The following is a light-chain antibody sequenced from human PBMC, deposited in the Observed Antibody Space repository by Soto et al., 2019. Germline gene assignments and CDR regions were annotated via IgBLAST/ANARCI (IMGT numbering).Light chain of an antibody. V-gene: IGKV3-20*01. CDR1: QSVSNSF. CDR2: AAS. J-gene: IGKJ1*01. CDR3: QQYGHSPRT. Sequence: VVLTHSPGTLSLSPLERASLSCRSSQSVSNSFLAWYQQKAGQSPRLLIYAASARAIGIPDRFSGSGSGTDFTLTISRLEPEDFAVYYCQQYGHSPRTFGQGTQVDIK.